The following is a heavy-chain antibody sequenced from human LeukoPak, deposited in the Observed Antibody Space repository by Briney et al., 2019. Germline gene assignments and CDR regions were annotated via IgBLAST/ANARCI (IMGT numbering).Heavy chain of an antibody. V-gene: IGHV1-69*13. D-gene: IGHD3-3*01. CDR3: AREDFGVVNSYYYYGMDV. J-gene: IGHJ6*02. CDR2: IIPIFGTA. Sequence: ASVKVSCKASEGTFSSYAISWVRQAPGQGLEWMGGIIPIFGTANYAQKFQGRVTITADESTSTAYMELSSLRSEDTAVYYCAREDFGVVNSYYYYGMDVWGQGTTVTVSS. CDR1: EGTFSSYA.